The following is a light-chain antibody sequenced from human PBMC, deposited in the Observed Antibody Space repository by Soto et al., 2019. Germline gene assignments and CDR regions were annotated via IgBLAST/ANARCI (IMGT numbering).Light chain of an antibody. J-gene: IGLJ1*01. V-gene: IGLV1-47*02. Sequence: QPVLTQPPSASGTPGQRVTISCSGSSSNIGSNYLYWYQQLPGTAPKLLIYNNNQRPSGVPDRFSGSQSGTSASLAISGLRSEDEADYYCAAWDDSLSAYVFGTGTKVTVL. CDR2: NNN. CDR1: SSNIGSNY. CDR3: AAWDDSLSAYV.